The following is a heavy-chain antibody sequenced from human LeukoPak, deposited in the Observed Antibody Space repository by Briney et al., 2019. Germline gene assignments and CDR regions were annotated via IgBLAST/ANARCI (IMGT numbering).Heavy chain of an antibody. CDR2: IYYSGST. D-gene: IGHD3-10*01. V-gene: IGHV4-39*01. CDR1: GGSISSSSYY. J-gene: IGHJ4*02. Sequence: PSETLSLTCTVSGGSISSSSYYWGWIRQPPGKGLEWIGSIYYSGSTYYNPSLKSRVTISVDTSKNQFSLKLSSVTAADTAVYYCARHVFRFLYGSGSYPLYYFDYWGQGTLVTVSS. CDR3: ARHVFRFLYGSGSYPLYYFDY.